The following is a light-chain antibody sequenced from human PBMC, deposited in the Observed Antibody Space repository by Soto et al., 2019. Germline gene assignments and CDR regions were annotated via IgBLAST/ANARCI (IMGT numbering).Light chain of an antibody. V-gene: IGKV3-20*01. J-gene: IGKJ4*01. CDR1: QRVSITY. Sequence: EDVLTQSPGTLSLSPGERAALSCRASQRVSITYLAWYQQRPGQAPRLLVYGASTRAPGVPDRFGGSGSGTDFTLTISRVEHEDSAVYYCQQYGTAAASTFGGGTRGEIK. CDR2: GAS. CDR3: QQYGTAAAST.